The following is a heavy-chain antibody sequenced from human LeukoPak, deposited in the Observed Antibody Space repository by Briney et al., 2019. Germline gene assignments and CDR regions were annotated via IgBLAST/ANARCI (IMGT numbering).Heavy chain of an antibody. CDR1: GFTFTNYA. J-gene: IGHJ4*02. CDR2: ISASGVMT. CDR3: ARDGYYYDSSGYYRFDY. V-gene: IGHV3-23*01. Sequence: HPGGSLRLSCAASGFTFTNYAMTWVRQAPGKGLEWVSSISASGVMTYYADSVKGRFTVSRDNSKNSLYLQMSSLTAADTAVYYCARDGYYYDSSGYYRFDYWGQGTLVTVSS. D-gene: IGHD3-22*01.